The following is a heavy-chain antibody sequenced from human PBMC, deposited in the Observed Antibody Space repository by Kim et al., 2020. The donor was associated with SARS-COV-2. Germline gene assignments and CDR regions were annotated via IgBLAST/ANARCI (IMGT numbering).Heavy chain of an antibody. D-gene: IGHD4-17*01. J-gene: IGHJ6*03. V-gene: IGHV1-3*01. CDR3: ARGELCGDYKVYYYYYLDV. CDR1: GYTFTSYA. Sequence: ASVKVSCKASGYTFTSYAMHWVRQAPGQRLEWMGWINAGNGNTKYSQKFQGRVTITRDTSASTAYMELSSLRSEDTAVYYCARGELCGDYKVYYYYYLDVWGQGATVTVSS. CDR2: INAGNGNT.